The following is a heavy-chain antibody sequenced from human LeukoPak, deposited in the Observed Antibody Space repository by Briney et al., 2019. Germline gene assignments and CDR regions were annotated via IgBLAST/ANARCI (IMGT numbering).Heavy chain of an antibody. CDR3: ASRSTVTTGTYYMDV. CDR2: IYYSGST. CDR1: VGSISSYY. J-gene: IGHJ6*03. Sequence: SETLSLTCTVSVGSISSYYWSWIRQPPGKGLEWIGYIYYSGSTNYNPSLKSRVTISVDTSKNQFSLKLSSVTAADTAVYYCASRSTVTTGTYYMDVWGKGTTVTVSS. D-gene: IGHD4-11*01. V-gene: IGHV4-59*01.